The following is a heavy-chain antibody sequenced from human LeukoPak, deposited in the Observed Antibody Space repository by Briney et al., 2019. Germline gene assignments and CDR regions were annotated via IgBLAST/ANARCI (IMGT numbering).Heavy chain of an antibody. CDR3: ARDLGLTIFGVVIKSHYYYGMDV. CDR2: ISSSSSYI. V-gene: IGHV3-21*01. Sequence: GGSLRLSCAASGFTSSSYSMNWVRQAPGKGLEWVSSISSSSSYIYYADSVKGRFTISRDNAKNSLYLQMNSLRAEDTAVYYCARDLGLTIFGVVIKSHYYYGMDVWGQGTTVTVSS. CDR1: GFTSSSYS. J-gene: IGHJ6*02. D-gene: IGHD3-3*01.